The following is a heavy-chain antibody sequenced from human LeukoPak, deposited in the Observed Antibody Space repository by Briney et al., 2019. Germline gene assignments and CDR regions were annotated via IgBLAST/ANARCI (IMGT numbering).Heavy chain of an antibody. CDR1: GYTFTSYA. CDR2: INAGNGNT. Sequence: GSSVKVSCKASGYTFTSYAMHWVRQAPGQRLEWMGWINAGNGNTKYSQKFQGRVTITRDTSASTAYMELSSLRSEDTAVYYCARRHYAPGGYYYYGMDVWGQGTTVTVSS. CDR3: ARRHYAPGGYYYYGMDV. D-gene: IGHD2-2*01. V-gene: IGHV1-3*01. J-gene: IGHJ6*02.